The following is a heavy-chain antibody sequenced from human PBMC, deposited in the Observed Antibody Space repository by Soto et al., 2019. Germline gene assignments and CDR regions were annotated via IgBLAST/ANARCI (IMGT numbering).Heavy chain of an antibody. Sequence: EGQLLESGGGLVQPGGSLRLSCAVSGFTFSSYAMSWVRQAPGKGLEWVSGITGSGGSTYYADSVKGRFTISRDNSKNTLYLQMNSLKVEDTAVYYCAKSTIFGEVMGYMDVWGQGTTVTVSS. CDR3: AKSTIFGEVMGYMDV. J-gene: IGHJ6*02. V-gene: IGHV3-23*01. CDR2: ITGSGGST. CDR1: GFTFSSYA. D-gene: IGHD3-3*01.